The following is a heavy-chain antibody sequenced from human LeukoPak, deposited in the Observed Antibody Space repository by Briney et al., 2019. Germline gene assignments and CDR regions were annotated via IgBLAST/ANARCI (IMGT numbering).Heavy chain of an antibody. CDR3: ARDDAGYNAFDY. Sequence: GGSPRLSCAASGFTFSSYSMNWVRQAPGKGLEWVSSISSSSSYIYYADSVKGRFTISRDNAKNSLYLQMNSLRAEDTAVYYCARDDAGYNAFDYWGQGTLVTVSS. CDR1: GFTFSSYS. D-gene: IGHD5-24*01. J-gene: IGHJ4*02. V-gene: IGHV3-21*01. CDR2: ISSSSSYI.